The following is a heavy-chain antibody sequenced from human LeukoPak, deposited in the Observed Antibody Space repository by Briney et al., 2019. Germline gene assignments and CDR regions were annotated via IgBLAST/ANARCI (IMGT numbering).Heavy chain of an antibody. J-gene: IGHJ3*02. Sequence: ASVKVSCKASGYTFTGYYMHWVRQAPGQGLEWMGWINPNSGGTKYAPNFQGRVNMTRDTSISTAHLDLSRLSSDDPALYYFSGPDLYGRSVYEDHAFDIWGQGTMVTVSS. CDR2: INPNSGGT. CDR1: GYTFTGYY. CDR3: SGPDLYGRSVYEDHAFDI. D-gene: IGHD3-3*01. V-gene: IGHV1-2*02.